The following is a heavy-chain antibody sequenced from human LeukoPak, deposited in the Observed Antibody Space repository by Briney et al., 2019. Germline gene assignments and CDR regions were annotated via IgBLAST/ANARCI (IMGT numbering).Heavy chain of an antibody. CDR1: GGSISSGTDY. V-gene: IGHV4-61*02. J-gene: IGHJ4*02. CDR3: ARDLGI. Sequence: PSETLSLTCTVSGGSISSGTDYWSWIRQPAGKGLEWLGLIYTSGRTNYNPPLKSRVTISQDTSKNQLSLRLSSVTAADTAVYYCARDLGIRGQGTLVTVSS. CDR2: IYTSGRT. D-gene: IGHD7-27*01.